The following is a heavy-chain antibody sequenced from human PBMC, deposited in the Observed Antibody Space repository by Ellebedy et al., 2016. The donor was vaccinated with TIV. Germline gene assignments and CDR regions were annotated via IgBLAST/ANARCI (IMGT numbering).Heavy chain of an antibody. CDR3: AGDALGRGRFDP. J-gene: IGHJ5*02. Sequence: ASVKVSCXASGYTFTSYGISWVRQAPGQGLEWMGWISAYNGYTNYAQNLQGRVTMTTDTSTSTAYMEVRSLRSGDTALYYCAGDALGRGRFDPWGQGTLVTVSS. CDR2: ISAYNGYT. D-gene: IGHD7-27*01. CDR1: GYTFTSYG. V-gene: IGHV1-18*01.